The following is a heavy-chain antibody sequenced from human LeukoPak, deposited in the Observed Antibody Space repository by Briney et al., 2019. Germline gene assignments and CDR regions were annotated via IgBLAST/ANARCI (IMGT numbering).Heavy chain of an antibody. Sequence: SETQSLTCTVSGGSISSYYWSWIRQPPGKGLEWIGYIYYSGSTNYNPSLKSRVTISIDTSKNQFSLKLSSVTAADTAVYYCARGLYYDFWSGYYGPLWYFDLWGRGTLVTVSS. CDR1: GGSISSYY. CDR2: IYYSGST. CDR3: ARGLYYDFWSGYYGPLWYFDL. D-gene: IGHD3-3*01. J-gene: IGHJ2*01. V-gene: IGHV4-59*01.